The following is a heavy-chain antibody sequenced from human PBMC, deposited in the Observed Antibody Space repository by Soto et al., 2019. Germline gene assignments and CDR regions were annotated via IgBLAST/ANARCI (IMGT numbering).Heavy chain of an antibody. CDR2: IYHSGST. J-gene: IGHJ4*02. D-gene: IGHD6-13*01. V-gene: IGHV4-30-2*01. CDR1: GGSISSLGYC. CDR3: ASSHAGAHITAAVH. Sequence: SVTLPLTWAVSGGSISSLGYCWSWIRPPPGKGLEWIGYIYHSGSTYYNPSLKSRVTISVDRSKNQFSLKLSSVTAADTAVYYCASSHAGAHITAAVHWGQGTLVTVSS.